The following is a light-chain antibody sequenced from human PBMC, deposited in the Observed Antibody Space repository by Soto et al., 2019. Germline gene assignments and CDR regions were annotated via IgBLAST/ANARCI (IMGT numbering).Light chain of an antibody. CDR1: SSDVGGYNF. Sequence: SVLTQPRSVSGSPGQSVTISCTGTSSDVGGYNFVSWYQQHPGKVPKLIIYDVNIRPSGVPDRFSGSKSGNTVSLTVSGLQAEDEADYYCSSYAGSSNVFGTGTKVTVL. CDR3: SSYAGSSNV. V-gene: IGLV2-11*01. CDR2: DVN. J-gene: IGLJ1*01.